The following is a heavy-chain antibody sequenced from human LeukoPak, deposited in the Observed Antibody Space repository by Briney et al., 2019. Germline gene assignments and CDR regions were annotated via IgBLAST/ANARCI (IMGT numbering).Heavy chain of an antibody. V-gene: IGHV3-30*02. CDR3: AKDIEDIAVAGRVPDY. D-gene: IGHD6-19*01. J-gene: IGHJ4*02. Sequence: PGGSLRLSCAASGFTFSSYAMHWVRQAPGKGLEWVAFIRYAGTNKYYANSVKGRFTISRDNSKNTLYLQMNSLRAEDTAVYYCAKDIEDIAVAGRVPDYWGQGTLVTVSS. CDR2: IRYAGTNK. CDR1: GFTFSSYA.